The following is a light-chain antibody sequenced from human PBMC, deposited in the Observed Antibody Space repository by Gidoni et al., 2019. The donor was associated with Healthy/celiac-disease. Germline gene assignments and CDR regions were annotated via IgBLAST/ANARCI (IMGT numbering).Light chain of an antibody. Sequence: DIQMTQSPSTLSASVGDRVTITCRASQSSSSRLAWYQQKPGKAPKLLIYDASSLESGVPSRFSGSGSGTEYTITISSLQPDDFATYYCQQYKSYSPWTFGQGTKVEIK. CDR2: DAS. J-gene: IGKJ1*01. V-gene: IGKV1-5*01. CDR3: QQYKSYSPWT. CDR1: QSSSSR.